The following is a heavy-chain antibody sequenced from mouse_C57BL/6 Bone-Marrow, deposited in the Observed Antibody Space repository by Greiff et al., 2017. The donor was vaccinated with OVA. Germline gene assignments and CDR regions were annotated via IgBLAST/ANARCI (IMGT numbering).Heavy chain of an antibody. CDR2: INPNNGGT. D-gene: IGHD1-1*01. CDR3: ARDTTVVATRDY. V-gene: IGHV1-26*01. J-gene: IGHJ2*01. Sequence: EVQLQQSGPELVKPGASVKISCKASGYTFTDYYMNWVKQSHGKSLEWIGDINPNNGGTSYNQKFKGKATLTVDKSSSTAYMELRSLTSEDSAVYYCARDTTVVATRDYWGQGTTLTVSS. CDR1: GYTFTDYY.